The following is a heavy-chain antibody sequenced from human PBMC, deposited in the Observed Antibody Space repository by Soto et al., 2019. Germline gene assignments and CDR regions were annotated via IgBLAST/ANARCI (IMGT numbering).Heavy chain of an antibody. Sequence: QVQLVQSGAEVKKPGASVKVSCKASGGTFSSYAISWVRQAPGQGLEWMGGIIPIFGTANYAQKFPGRVTITADEYTSTAYMELSSLRSEDTAVYYCARAGGRYDILTGYYRYYFDYWGQGTLVTVSS. CDR2: IIPIFGTA. J-gene: IGHJ4*02. D-gene: IGHD3-9*01. CDR1: GGTFSSYA. V-gene: IGHV1-69*01. CDR3: ARAGGRYDILTGYYRYYFDY.